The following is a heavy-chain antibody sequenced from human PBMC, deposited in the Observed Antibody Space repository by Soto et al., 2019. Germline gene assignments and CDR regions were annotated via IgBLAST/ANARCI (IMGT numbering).Heavy chain of an antibody. D-gene: IGHD3-10*01. CDR1: GYTFTSYG. CDR2: ISAYNGNT. CDR3: ARTVPADSLGGYYYYYMDV. V-gene: IGHV1-18*01. J-gene: IGHJ6*03. Sequence: ASVKVSCKASGYTFTSYGISWVRQAPGQGLEWMGWISAYNGNTNYAQKLQGRVTMTTDTSTSTAYMELRSLRSDDTAVYYCARTVPADSLGGYYYYYMDVWGKGTTVTVSS.